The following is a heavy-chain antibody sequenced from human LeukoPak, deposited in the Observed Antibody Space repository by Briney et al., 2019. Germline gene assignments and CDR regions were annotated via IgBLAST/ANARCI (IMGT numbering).Heavy chain of an antibody. J-gene: IGHJ4*02. CDR2: IYSGGNT. D-gene: IGHD2-21*01. Sequence: GSLRLSCAASGFTVSSNYMSWVRQAPGKGLEWVSVIYSGGNTYHADSVKGRFTISRDSSKNTLYLQMNRLRAEDAAVYYCAKAPVTTCSGAYCYPFDYWGQGTLVTVSS. CDR1: GFTVSSNY. CDR3: AKAPVTTCSGAYCYPFDY. V-gene: IGHV3-53*01.